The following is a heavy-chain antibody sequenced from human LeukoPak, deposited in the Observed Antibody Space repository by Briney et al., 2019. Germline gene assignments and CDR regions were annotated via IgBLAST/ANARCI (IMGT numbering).Heavy chain of an antibody. Sequence: ASVKVSCKASGYTLTSYDINWVRQATRQGLEWMGWMNPNSGRTGYAQNFQGRITITRNTSISTAYMELSSLRSEDTAVYYYTRETSSRYFDYWGQGTLVTVSS. CDR2: MNPNSGRT. CDR1: GYTLTSYD. CDR3: TRETSSRYFDY. V-gene: IGHV1-8*01. J-gene: IGHJ4*02.